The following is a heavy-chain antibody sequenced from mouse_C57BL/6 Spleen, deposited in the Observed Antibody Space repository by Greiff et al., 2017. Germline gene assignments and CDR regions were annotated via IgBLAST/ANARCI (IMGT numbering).Heavy chain of an antibody. D-gene: IGHD1-1*01. V-gene: IGHV5-6*02. CDR1: GFTFSSYG. CDR3: ASPYYYGSSYNPIWYFDV. J-gene: IGHJ1*03. Sequence: EVMLVESGGDLVKPGGSLKLSCAASGFTFSSYGMSWVRQTPDKRLEWVATISSGGSYTYSPDRVKGRFTISRDNAKNTLYLQMSSLKSEDTAMYYCASPYYYGSSYNPIWYFDVWGTGTTVTVSS. CDR2: ISSGGSYT.